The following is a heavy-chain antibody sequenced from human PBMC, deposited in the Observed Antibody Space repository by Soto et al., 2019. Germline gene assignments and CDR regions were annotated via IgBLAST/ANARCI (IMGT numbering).Heavy chain of an antibody. J-gene: IGHJ6*03. D-gene: IGHD3-16*02. V-gene: IGHV3-11*01. CDR1: GFNFSDYY. CDR3: ARGTYYDYIWGSYRLYYYMDV. Sequence: QVQLVESGGGLVKPGGSLRLSCAASGFNFSDYYMSWIRQAPGKGLEWVSYISSSGSTIYYADSVKGRFTISRDNAKNSLYLQMNSLRAEDTAVYYCARGTYYDYIWGSYRLYYYMDVWGKGTTVTVSS. CDR2: ISSSGSTI.